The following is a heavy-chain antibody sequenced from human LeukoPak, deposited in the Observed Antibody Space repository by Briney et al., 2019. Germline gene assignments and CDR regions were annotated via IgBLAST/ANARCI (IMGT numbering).Heavy chain of an antibody. CDR1: GFTFSSYS. CDR2: ISGSGGST. Sequence: GGSLRLTCAASGFTFSSYSMNWVRQAPGKGLEWVSAISGSGGSTYYADSVKGRFTISRDNSKNTLYLQMNSLRAEDTAVYYCAKDSSQLRRPNAFDIWGQGTMVTVSS. CDR3: AKDSSQLRRPNAFDI. V-gene: IGHV3-23*01. D-gene: IGHD2-2*01. J-gene: IGHJ3*02.